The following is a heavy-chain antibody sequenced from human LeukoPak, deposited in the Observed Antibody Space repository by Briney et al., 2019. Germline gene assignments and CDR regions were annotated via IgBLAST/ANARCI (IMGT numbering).Heavy chain of an antibody. CDR2: INHSGST. CDR1: GGSFSGYY. D-gene: IGHD1-1*01. J-gene: IGHJ4*02. V-gene: IGHV4-34*01. Sequence: PSETLSLTCAVYGGSFSGYYWSWIRQPPGKGLEWIGEINHSGSTNYNPSLKSRVAISVDTSKNQFSLKLSSVTAADTAVYYCARVGMSMTGTTNFDYWGQGTLVTVSS. CDR3: ARVGMSMTGTTNFDY.